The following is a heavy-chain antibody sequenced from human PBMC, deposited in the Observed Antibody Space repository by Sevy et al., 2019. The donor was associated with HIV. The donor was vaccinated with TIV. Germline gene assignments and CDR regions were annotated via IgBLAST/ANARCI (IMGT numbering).Heavy chain of an antibody. CDR2: IWYDGSNK. D-gene: IGHD3-16*01. V-gene: IGHV3-33*01. Sequence: GGSLRLSCARSGFTFSNYGMHWVRQAPGKGLEWVAIIWYDGSNKYYTESVKGRFTISRDNSKNMLYLQMNGLRAEDTAVYYCARDKLQTTGSLGDYYYGLDVWGQGTRVTVSS. CDR1: GFTFSNYG. CDR3: ARDKLQTTGSLGDYYYGLDV. J-gene: IGHJ6*02.